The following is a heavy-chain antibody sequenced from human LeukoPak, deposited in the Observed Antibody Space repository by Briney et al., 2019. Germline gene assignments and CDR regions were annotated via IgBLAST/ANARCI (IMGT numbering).Heavy chain of an antibody. CDR2: ISTNTGYP. Sequence: ASVKVSCKSSGYAFTSYAMNCVRQAPGQGLEWMGWISTNTGYPTYAQGFTGRFVFSLDTSVSTAYLQISSLKAEDTAVYYCARKSVAATPRDIVYQYSYMDVWGKGTTVTVSS. CDR1: GYAFTSYA. CDR3: ARKSVAATPRDIVYQYSYMDV. V-gene: IGHV7-4-1*02. D-gene: IGHD2-15*01. J-gene: IGHJ6*03.